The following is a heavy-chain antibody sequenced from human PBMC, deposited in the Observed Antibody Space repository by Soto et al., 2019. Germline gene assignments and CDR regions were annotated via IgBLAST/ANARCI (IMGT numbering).Heavy chain of an antibody. CDR2: INHSGST. Sequence: SETLSLTCAVYGGSFSGYYWSWIRQPPGKGLEWIGEINHSGSTNYNPSLKSRVTISVDTSNNQFSLKLTSVTAADTAVYYCARVHVKVVAGSIFDYWGHGTLVTVSS. CDR1: GGSFSGYY. D-gene: IGHD6-19*01. V-gene: IGHV4-34*01. J-gene: IGHJ4*01. CDR3: ARVHVKVVAGSIFDY.